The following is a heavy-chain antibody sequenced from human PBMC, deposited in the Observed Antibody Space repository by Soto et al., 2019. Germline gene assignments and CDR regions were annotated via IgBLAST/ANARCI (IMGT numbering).Heavy chain of an antibody. D-gene: IGHD3-3*01. CDR1: GGSISSYY. CDR2: IYYSGST. J-gene: IGHJ5*02. V-gene: IGHV4-59*01. CDR3: ARVVNLNYDFWSGYQNWFDP. Sequence: PSETLSLTCTVSGGSISSYYWSWIRQPPGKGLEWIGYIYYSGSTNYNPSLKSRVTISVDTSKNQFSLKLSSVTAADTAVYYCARVVNLNYDFWSGYQNWFDPWGQGTLVTVSS.